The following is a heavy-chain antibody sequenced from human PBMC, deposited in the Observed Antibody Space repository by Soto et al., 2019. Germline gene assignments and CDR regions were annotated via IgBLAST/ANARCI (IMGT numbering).Heavy chain of an antibody. V-gene: IGHV4-31*03. CDR2: IYHSGST. CDR1: GDSISRGGYY. Sequence: QVQLQESGPGLVKPSQSLSLTCTVSGDSISRGGYYWNWLRQHPRKGLEWIGYIYHSGSTIYNPSLKSRVTIPVDTPKNRLSLELSNVTAADTAVYYCARDGAGAYGLGWFDPWGQGILVTVSS. CDR3: ARDGAGAYGLGWFDP. D-gene: IGHD2-21*01. J-gene: IGHJ5*02.